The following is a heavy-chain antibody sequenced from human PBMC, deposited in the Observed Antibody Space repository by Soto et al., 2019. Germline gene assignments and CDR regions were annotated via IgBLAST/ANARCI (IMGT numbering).Heavy chain of an antibody. CDR3: ARRGYCSSTSCYTWFDP. V-gene: IGHV3-33*01. J-gene: IGHJ5*02. D-gene: IGHD2-2*02. CDR2: IWYDGSNK. Sequence: GGSLRLSCAASGFTFSSYGMHWVRQAPGKGLEWVAVIWYDGSNKYYADSVKGRFTISRDNSKNTLYLQMNSLRAADTAVYYCARRGYCSSTSCYTWFDPWGQGTLVTVSS. CDR1: GFTFSSYG.